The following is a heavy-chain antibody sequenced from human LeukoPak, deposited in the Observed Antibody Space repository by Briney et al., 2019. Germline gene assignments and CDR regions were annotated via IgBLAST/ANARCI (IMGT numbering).Heavy chain of an antibody. CDR3: AKRGVTRTYYFDW. J-gene: IGHJ4*02. D-gene: IGHD1-1*01. V-gene: IGHV3-21*04. CDR2: ISSSSSYI. Sequence: GGSLRLSCAASGFTFSSYSMNWVRRSPGKGLEWVSSISSSSSYIYYVDSVKGRFTISRDNAKNSLYLQMNSLRAEDTAVYYCAKRGVTRTYYFDWWGQGTLVTVSS. CDR1: GFTFSSYS.